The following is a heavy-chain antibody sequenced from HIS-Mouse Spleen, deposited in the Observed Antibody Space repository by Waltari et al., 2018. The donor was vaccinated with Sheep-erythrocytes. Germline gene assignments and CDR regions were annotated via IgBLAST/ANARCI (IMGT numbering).Heavy chain of an antibody. D-gene: IGHD6-6*01. V-gene: IGHV4-4*09. J-gene: IGHJ3*02. Sequence: PSLKSRVTISVDTSKNQFSLKLSSVTAADTAVYYCARLRPTSIAARPRAFDIWGQGTMVTVSS. CDR3: ARLRPTSIAARPRAFDI.